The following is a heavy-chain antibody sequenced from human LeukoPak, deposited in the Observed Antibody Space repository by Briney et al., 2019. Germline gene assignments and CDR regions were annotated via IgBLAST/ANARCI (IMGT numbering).Heavy chain of an antibody. CDR1: GFTFSSYG. D-gene: IGHD4-17*01. V-gene: IGHV3-30*03. J-gene: IGHJ6*02. CDR2: IAYDGSYK. CDR3: ARGTDYYYGMDV. Sequence: GGSLRLSCAASGFTFSSYGMHWVRQAPGKGLEWLAVIAYDGSYKYYADSVKGRFTISRDNSKNTLYLQMNSLRGEDTAVYYCARGTDYYYGMDVWGQGTTVTVSS.